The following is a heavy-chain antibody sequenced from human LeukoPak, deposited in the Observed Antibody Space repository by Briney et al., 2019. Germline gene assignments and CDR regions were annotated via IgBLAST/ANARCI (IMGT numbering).Heavy chain of an antibody. V-gene: IGHV4-59*01. J-gene: IGHJ5*02. CDR3: AREVYSSPGDWFDP. CDR1: GGSISSYY. D-gene: IGHD6-13*01. Sequence: SETLSLTCTVSGGSISSYYWSWIRQPPGKGLEWIGYIYYSGSTNYNPSLKSRVTISVDTSKNQFSLKPSSVTAADTAVYYCAREVYSSPGDWFDPWGQGTLVTVSS. CDR2: IYYSGST.